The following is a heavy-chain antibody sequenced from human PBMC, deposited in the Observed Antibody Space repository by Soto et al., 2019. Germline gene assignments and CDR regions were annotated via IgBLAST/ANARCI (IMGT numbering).Heavy chain of an antibody. D-gene: IGHD1-20*01. V-gene: IGHV3-23*01. CDR1: GFTLRNYA. Sequence: GGSLRLSCEASGFTLRNYAMTWVRQAPGKGLEWVSLISANDVGTYYAESVKARFTISTDQSRNTVYLQMDSLRADDTAIYYCAKAKNDYNWDNRPPFDYWGQGTLVTVSS. J-gene: IGHJ4*02. CDR2: ISANDVGT. CDR3: AKAKNDYNWDNRPPFDY.